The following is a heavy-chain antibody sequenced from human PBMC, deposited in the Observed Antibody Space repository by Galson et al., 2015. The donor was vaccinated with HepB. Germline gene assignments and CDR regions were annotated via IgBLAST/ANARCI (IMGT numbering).Heavy chain of an antibody. CDR3: AREQLYYDSSGRDRPPYYYYYMDV. CDR1: GFTFSSYG. CDR2: IWYDGSNK. V-gene: IGHV3-33*01. D-gene: IGHD3-22*01. Sequence: SLRLSCAASGFTFSSYGMHWVRQAPGKGLEWVAVIWYDGSNKYYADSVKGRFTISRDNSKNTLYLQMNSLRAEDTAVYYCAREQLYYDSSGRDRPPYYYYYMDVWGKGTTVTVSS. J-gene: IGHJ6*03.